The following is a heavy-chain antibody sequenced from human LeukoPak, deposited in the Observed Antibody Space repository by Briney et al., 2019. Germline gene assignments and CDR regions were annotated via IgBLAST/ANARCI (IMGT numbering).Heavy chain of an antibody. CDR1: GGSISSYY. V-gene: IGHV4-4*07. Sequence: SETLSLTCTVSGGSISSYYWSWIRQPAGKGLEWIRRIYTSGSTNYNPSLKSRVTMSVDTSKNQFSLKLSSVTAADTAVYYCARDFGSRVSSSSSYWFDPWGQGTLVTVSS. D-gene: IGHD6-6*01. CDR3: ARDFGSRVSSSSSYWFDP. J-gene: IGHJ5*02. CDR2: IYTSGST.